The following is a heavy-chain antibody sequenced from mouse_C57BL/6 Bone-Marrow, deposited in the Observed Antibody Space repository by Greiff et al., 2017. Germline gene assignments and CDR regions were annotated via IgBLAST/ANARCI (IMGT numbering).Heavy chain of an antibody. Sequence: QVQLQQSGPELVKPGASVKISCKASGYTFTSYWMQWVKQRPGQGLEWIGEIDPSDSYTNYNQKFKGKATLTVDTSSSTAYMQLSSLTSEDSAVYYCASPTAQATWAWFAYWGQGTLVTVSA. J-gene: IGHJ3*01. CDR3: ASPTAQATWAWFAY. CDR1: GYTFTSYW. CDR2: IDPSDSYT. D-gene: IGHD3-2*02. V-gene: IGHV1-50*01.